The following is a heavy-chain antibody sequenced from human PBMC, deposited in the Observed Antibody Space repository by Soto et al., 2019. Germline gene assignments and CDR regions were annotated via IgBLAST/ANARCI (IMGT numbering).Heavy chain of an antibody. CDR2: INISNGNT. CDR3: ARDKELTLVTTLDY. CDR1: AYTLKSYQ. J-gene: IGHJ4*02. Sequence: WXSVKVSCKASAYTLKSYQIYWVRQAPGQRLECMGWINISNGNTEYSQNFQGRVTMTRDTSASTAYMELSSLRSEDTAVYYCARDKELTLVTTLDYWGQGTPVTVSS. D-gene: IGHD4-17*01. V-gene: IGHV1-3*04.